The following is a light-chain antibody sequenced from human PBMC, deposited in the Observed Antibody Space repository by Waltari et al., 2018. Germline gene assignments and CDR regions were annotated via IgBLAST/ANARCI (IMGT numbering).Light chain of an antibody. J-gene: IGLJ1*01. Sequence: QSALTQPASVSGSPGQSITLSCSGTNSDVGRYNLVSWYQQHPGKAPKPMIYEGSKRPSGVPNRFSGSKSGNTASLTISGLQAEDEADYYCCSYAGSGTFVFGTGAKVTVV. V-gene: IGLV2-23*01. CDR1: NSDVGRYNL. CDR2: EGS. CDR3: CSYAGSGTFV.